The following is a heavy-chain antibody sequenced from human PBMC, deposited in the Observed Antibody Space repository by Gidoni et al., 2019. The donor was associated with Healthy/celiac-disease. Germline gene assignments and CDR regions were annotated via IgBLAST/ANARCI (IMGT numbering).Heavy chain of an antibody. Sequence: EVQLVESGGGLVQPGGSLRLSCAAPGFTFSSYSMNWVRQAPGKGLEWVSYISSSSSTIYYADSVKGRFTISRDNAKNSLYLQMNSLRAEDTAVYYCARDQGQWELLFDYWGQGTLVTVSS. J-gene: IGHJ4*02. D-gene: IGHD1-26*01. CDR2: ISSSSSTI. V-gene: IGHV3-48*01. CDR1: GFTFSSYS. CDR3: ARDQGQWELLFDY.